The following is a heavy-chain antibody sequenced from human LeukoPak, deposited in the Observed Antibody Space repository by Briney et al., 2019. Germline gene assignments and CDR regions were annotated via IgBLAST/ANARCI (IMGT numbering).Heavy chain of an antibody. V-gene: IGHV1-2*02. D-gene: IGHD6-19*01. CDR3: ARPSDSGWYPPHFDY. CDR2: INPNSGGT. Sequence: ASVKVSCKASGYTFTGYYMHWVRQAPGQGLGWMGWINPNSGGTNYAQKFQGRVTMTRDTSISTAYMELSRLRSDDTAVYYCARPSDSGWYPPHFDYWGQGTLVTVSS. J-gene: IGHJ4*02. CDR1: GYTFTGYY.